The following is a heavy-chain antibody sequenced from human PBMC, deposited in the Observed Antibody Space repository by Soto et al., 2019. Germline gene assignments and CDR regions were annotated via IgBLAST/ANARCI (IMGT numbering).Heavy chain of an antibody. J-gene: IGHJ5*02. CDR2: IYSGGST. CDR1: GFTFSSYA. CDR3: ARVEDDYSNYWFDP. D-gene: IGHD4-4*01. V-gene: IGHV3-66*01. Sequence: GGSLRLSCAASGFTFSSYAMSWVRQAPGKGLEWVSVIYSGGSTYYADSVKGRFTISRDNSKTTLYLQMNSLRAEDTAVYYCARVEDDYSNYWFDPWGQGTLVTVSS.